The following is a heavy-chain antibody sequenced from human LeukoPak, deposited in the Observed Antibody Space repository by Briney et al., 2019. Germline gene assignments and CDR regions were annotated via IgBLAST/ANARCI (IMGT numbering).Heavy chain of an antibody. V-gene: IGHV5-51*01. CDR1: GSFFTSYW. CDR2: IYPGDSDT. D-gene: IGHD6-19*01. CDR3: ARQGVRSGWYEARYWYFDL. J-gene: IGHJ2*01. Sequence: PGAPLQISCKGSGSFFTSYWIGCGRQLPGKGQEWVGIIYPGDSDTRYSPSFQGQVTISADKSISTAYLQWSSLKASDTAMYYCARQGVRSGWYEARYWYFDLWGRGTLVTVSS.